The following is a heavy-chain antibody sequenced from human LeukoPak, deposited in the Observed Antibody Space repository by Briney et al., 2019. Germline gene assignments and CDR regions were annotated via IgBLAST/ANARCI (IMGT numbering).Heavy chain of an antibody. Sequence: ASVKVSCKVSGYTLTELSMHWVRQAPGKGLEWMGGFDPEDGETICAQKFQGRVTMTEDTSTDTAYMELSSLRSEDTAVYYCATFYDREGNFDYWGQGTLVTVSS. D-gene: IGHD3-22*01. CDR3: ATFYDREGNFDY. CDR2: FDPEDGET. V-gene: IGHV1-24*01. J-gene: IGHJ4*02. CDR1: GYTLTELS.